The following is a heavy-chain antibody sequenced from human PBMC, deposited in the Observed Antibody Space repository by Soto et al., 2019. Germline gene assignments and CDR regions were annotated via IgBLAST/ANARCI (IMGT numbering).Heavy chain of an antibody. J-gene: IGHJ6*02. D-gene: IGHD6-25*01. V-gene: IGHV3-23*01. CDR2: ISGSGGST. CDR3: AKGLGGYVEYYYMDV. CDR1: GFTLSSYA. Sequence: GGSLRLSCAASGFTLSSYAISWVRQAPGKGLEWVSAISGSGGSTYYADSVKGRFTISRDNSKNTLYLQMNSLRAEDTAVYYCAKGLGGYVEYYYMDVWGQGTTVTVSS.